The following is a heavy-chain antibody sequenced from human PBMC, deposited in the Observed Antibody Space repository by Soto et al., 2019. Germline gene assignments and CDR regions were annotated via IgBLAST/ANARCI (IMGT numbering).Heavy chain of an antibody. V-gene: IGHV3-33*01. D-gene: IGHD6-13*01. CDR2: IWYDGSNK. CDR3: AREERGAAAGTHVY. J-gene: IGHJ4*02. CDR1: GFTFSSYG. Sequence: PGGSLRLSCAASGFTFSSYGMHWVRQAPGKGLEWVAVIWYDGSNKYYADSVKGRFTISRDNSKNTLYLQMNSLRAEDTAVYYCAREERGAAAGTHVYWGQGTLVTVSS.